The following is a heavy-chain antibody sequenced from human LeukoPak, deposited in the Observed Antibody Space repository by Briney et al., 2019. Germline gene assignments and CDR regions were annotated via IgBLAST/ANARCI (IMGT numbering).Heavy chain of an antibody. V-gene: IGHV3-48*02. CDR1: GFTFSCYS. J-gene: IGHJ4*02. CDR2: ISSSSSTI. CDR3: ARGADSGYENLVY. D-gene: IGHD5-12*01. Sequence: QPGGSLRLSCAASGFTFSCYSMNWVRQAPGKGLEWVSYISSSSSTIYYADSVKGRFTISRDNAKNSLDLQMSSLRDEDTAVYYCARGADSGYENLVYWGQGTLVTVS.